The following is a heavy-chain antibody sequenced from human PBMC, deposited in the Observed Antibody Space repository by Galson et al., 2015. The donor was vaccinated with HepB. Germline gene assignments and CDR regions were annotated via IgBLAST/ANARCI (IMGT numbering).Heavy chain of an antibody. D-gene: IGHD3-16*01. V-gene: IGHV3-9*01. J-gene: IGHJ4*02. Sequence: SLRLSCAASGFTFDDYGMHWVRQAPGKGLEWVSGISWNSDRIGYADSVKGRFTISRDNAKNSLYLQMNSLRTEDTALYYCAREGEISPYWGQGTLVTVSS. CDR2: ISWNSDRI. CDR1: GFTFDDYG. CDR3: AREGEISPY.